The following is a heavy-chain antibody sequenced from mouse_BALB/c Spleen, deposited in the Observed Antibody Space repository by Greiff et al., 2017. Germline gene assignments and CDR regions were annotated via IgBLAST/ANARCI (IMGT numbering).Heavy chain of an antibody. Sequence: EVKLMESGGGLVKPGGSLKLSCAASGFTFSDYYMYWVRQTPEKRLEWVATISDGGSYTYYPDSVKGRFTISRDNAKNNLYLQMSSLKSEDTAMYYCARDWNGNPYYYAMDYWGQGTSVTVSS. CDR3: ARDWNGNPYYYAMDY. CDR1: GFTFSDYY. J-gene: IGHJ4*01. CDR2: ISDGGSYT. V-gene: IGHV5-4*02. D-gene: IGHD2-1*01.